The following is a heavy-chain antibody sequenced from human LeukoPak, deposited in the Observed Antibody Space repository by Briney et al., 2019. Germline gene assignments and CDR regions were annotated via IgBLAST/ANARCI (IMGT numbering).Heavy chain of an antibody. J-gene: IGHJ6*02. D-gene: IGHD5-18*01. CDR3: ARGKRGYSYGYYGMDV. CDR1: GGTFSSYA. Sequence: GASVKVSCKASGGTFSSYAISWVRQAPGQGLEWMGRIIPILGIANYAQKFQGRVTITADKSTSTAYMELSSLRSEDTAVYYCARGKRGYSYGYYGMDVWGQGTTVTVSS. V-gene: IGHV1-69*04. CDR2: IIPILGIA.